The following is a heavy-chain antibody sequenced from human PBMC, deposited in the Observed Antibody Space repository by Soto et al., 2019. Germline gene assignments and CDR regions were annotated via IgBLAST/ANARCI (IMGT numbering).Heavy chain of an antibody. CDR2: IIGDGNEI. CDR3: VRGHVRGNDRHFDY. CDR1: GFTFSSHW. V-gene: IGHV3-74*01. D-gene: IGHD3-16*02. Sequence: EVPLAESGGGLVQPGGSLRLSCAASGFTFSSHWMHWVRQAPGKGLVWVSRIIGDGNEITYADSVKGRFTISRDNAENTVILQMNSLRAEDTAVYYCVRGHVRGNDRHFDYWGQGTLVTVSS. J-gene: IGHJ4*02.